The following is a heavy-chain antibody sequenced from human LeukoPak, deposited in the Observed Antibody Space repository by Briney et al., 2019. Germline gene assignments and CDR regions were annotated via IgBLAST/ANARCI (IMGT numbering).Heavy chain of an antibody. CDR2: NNPDNGGT. CDR1: GYPFTGFY. Sequence: ASVKVSCKASGYPFTGFYMHWVRQAPGQGLEWMGWNNPDNGGTNYAQKFQGRVTMTSDMSISTAYMELTSLRSDDTAVYYCARKPSQWLVPKPFDYWGQGTLVTVSS. D-gene: IGHD6-19*01. J-gene: IGHJ4*02. V-gene: IGHV1-2*02. CDR3: ARKPSQWLVPKPFDY.